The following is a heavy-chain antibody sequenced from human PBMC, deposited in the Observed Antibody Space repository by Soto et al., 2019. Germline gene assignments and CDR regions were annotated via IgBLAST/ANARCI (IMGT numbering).Heavy chain of an antibody. CDR2: INPSGGST. CDR1: GYTFTSYY. Sequence: ASVKVSCKASGYTFTSYYMHWVRQAPGQGLEWMGIINPSGGSTSYAQKFQGRVTMTRDTSTSTVYMELSSLRSEDTAVYFCDIETIRISLSLFDYSGQGTMGTLSS. D-gene: IGHD3-16*02. J-gene: IGHJ4*02. CDR3: DIETIRISLSLFDY. V-gene: IGHV1-46*03.